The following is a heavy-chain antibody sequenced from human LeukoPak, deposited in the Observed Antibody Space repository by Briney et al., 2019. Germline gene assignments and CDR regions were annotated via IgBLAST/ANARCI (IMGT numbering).Heavy chain of an antibody. Sequence: PGGSLRLSCAASGFTLSSYAMSWVRQAPGKGLEWVSAISGSGGSTYYADSVKGRFTISRDNSKNTLYLQMNSLRAEDTAVYYCATYIVATIHGGLFDYWGQGTLVTVSS. V-gene: IGHV3-23*01. CDR3: ATYIVATIHGGLFDY. CDR1: GFTLSSYA. D-gene: IGHD5-12*01. CDR2: ISGSGGST. J-gene: IGHJ4*02.